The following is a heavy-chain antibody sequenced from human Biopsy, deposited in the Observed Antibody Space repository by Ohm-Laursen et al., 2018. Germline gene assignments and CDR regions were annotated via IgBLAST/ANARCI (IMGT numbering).Heavy chain of an antibody. CDR3: AKGRVGNSGSLDI. Sequence: SLRLSCSAPGFTFSSYAMNWVRQAPGKELEWVSAITVSADTTYYADSVRGRFTVSRDNSQNTLYLQMNSLRAEDTAIYYCAKGRVGNSGSLDIWGHGTMVTVSS. CDR2: ITVSADTT. D-gene: IGHD1-1*01. J-gene: IGHJ3*02. CDR1: GFTFSSYA. V-gene: IGHV3-23*01.